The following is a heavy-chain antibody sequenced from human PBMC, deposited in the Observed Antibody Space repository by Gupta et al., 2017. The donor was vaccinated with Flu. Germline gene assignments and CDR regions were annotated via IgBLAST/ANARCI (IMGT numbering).Heavy chain of an antibody. CDR3: ATVTTGC. J-gene: IGHJ4*02. D-gene: IGHD4-17*01. Sequence: EVQLVESGGGLVQPGGSLRLSCAASGFTFSGSYLQWVRQAPGKGLVWVSLINPDGSSTTYADSVKGRFTISRDNAKNTLYLQMNSLGADDTAVYYCATVTTGCWGQGTLVTVSS. CDR1: GFTFSGSY. CDR2: INPDGSST. V-gene: IGHV3-74*03.